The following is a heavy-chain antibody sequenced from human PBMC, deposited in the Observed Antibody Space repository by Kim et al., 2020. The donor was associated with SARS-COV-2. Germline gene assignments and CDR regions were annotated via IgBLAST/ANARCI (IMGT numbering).Heavy chain of an antibody. V-gene: IGHV3-23*01. D-gene: IGHD2-15*01. CDR2: ISGSGGST. CDR3: AKDNARGHIVPRWYDTSSLNWFDP. CDR1: GFTFSSYA. Sequence: GGSLRLSCAASGFTFSSYAMSWVRQAPGKGLEWVSAISGSGGSTYYADSVKGRFTISRDNSKNTLYLQMNSLRAEDTAVYYCAKDNARGHIVPRWYDTSSLNWFDPWGQGTLVTVSS. J-gene: IGHJ5*02.